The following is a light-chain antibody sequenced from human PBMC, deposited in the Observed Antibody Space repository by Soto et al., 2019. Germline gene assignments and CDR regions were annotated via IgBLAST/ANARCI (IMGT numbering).Light chain of an antibody. Sequence: EIQLTQSPSTLSSSVGERATLSCRASQSIGSWLAWYQHRPGKAPSLLIYDASTLRSGVPSRFSGSGSGTEFTLTISSLQADDFATYYCQQYDTYLLTFGQGTRLEIK. CDR3: QQYDTYLLT. V-gene: IGKV1-5*01. J-gene: IGKJ5*01. CDR1: QSIGSW. CDR2: DAS.